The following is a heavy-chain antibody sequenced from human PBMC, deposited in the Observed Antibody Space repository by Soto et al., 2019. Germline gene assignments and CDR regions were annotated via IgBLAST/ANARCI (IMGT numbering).Heavy chain of an antibody. Sequence: EVQLVESGGGLVQPGGSLRLSCVASGFIFNSYSMNWVRQAPGKGLEWISYINSGSTPVFYADSVKGRFTISRDNAKNSLYLQMNSLRAEDTAVYYCGSSASPDAYWGQGTLVTVSS. V-gene: IGHV3-48*01. D-gene: IGHD3-22*01. CDR2: INSGSTPV. CDR1: GFIFNSYS. CDR3: GSSASPDAY. J-gene: IGHJ4*02.